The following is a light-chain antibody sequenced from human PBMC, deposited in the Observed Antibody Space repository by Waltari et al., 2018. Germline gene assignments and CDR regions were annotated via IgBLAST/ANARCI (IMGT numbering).Light chain of an antibody. Sequence: DIQMTQSPSTLSASVGDRVTIACRASQCISRWLAGYQQKPGSAPKLLIDKASKLQTGGPSRISGSESSTEVTLTISSLQPDDFATYYCQQYNSYPYTFGQGTKLEIK. J-gene: IGKJ2*01. V-gene: IGKV1-5*03. CDR3: QQYNSYPYT. CDR1: QCISRW. CDR2: KAS.